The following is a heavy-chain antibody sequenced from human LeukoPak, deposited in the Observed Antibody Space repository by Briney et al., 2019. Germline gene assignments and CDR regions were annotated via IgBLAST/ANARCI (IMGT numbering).Heavy chain of an antibody. CDR2: INPNSGGT. D-gene: IGHD4-17*01. J-gene: IGHJ6*02. CDR3: ARPSTVTTGYYYYGMDV. V-gene: IGHV1-2*02. CDR1: GYTFTGCY. Sequence: ASVKVSCKASGYTFTGCYMHWVRQAPGQGLEWMGWINPNSGGTNYAQKFQGRVTMTRDTSISTAYMELSRLRSDDTAVYYCARPSTVTTGYYYYGMDVWGQGTTVTVSS.